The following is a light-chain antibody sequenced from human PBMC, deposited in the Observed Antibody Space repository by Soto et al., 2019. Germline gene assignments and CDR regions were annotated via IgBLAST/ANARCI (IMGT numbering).Light chain of an antibody. Sequence: SPLTRPASVSGSPGQSITSSCTGTITDIGAYNYVSWYQQHPGKAPKLLIYGVSSRPSGVSNRFSGSQSGNAAYLTISGLQADDEAEYYCSSYTSSITPYVFGTGTKVTVL. J-gene: IGLJ1*01. V-gene: IGLV2-14*01. CDR3: SSYTSSITPYV. CDR1: ITDIGAYNY. CDR2: GVS.